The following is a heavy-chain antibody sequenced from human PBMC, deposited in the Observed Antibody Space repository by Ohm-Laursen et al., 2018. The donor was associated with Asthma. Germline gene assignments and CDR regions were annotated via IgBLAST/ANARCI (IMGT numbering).Heavy chain of an antibody. V-gene: IGHV3-21*04. CDR3: ARSDGYSSGWYQDY. CDR2: ISSSSSNI. D-gene: IGHD6-19*01. CDR1: GFSLSSFS. Sequence: SLRLSCSAFGFSLSSFSMNWVRQAPGKGLEWVSVISSSSSNIYYADSVRGRFTISRDNAKNSLYLQMNSLRAEDTAVYYCARSDGYSSGWYQDYWGQGTLVTVSS. J-gene: IGHJ4*02.